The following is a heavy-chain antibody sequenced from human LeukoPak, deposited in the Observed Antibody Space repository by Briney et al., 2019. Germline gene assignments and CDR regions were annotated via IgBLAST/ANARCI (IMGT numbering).Heavy chain of an antibody. J-gene: IGHJ4*02. CDR3: AKWYGSGSSAYHFDH. V-gene: IGHV3-7*05. CDR2: IKEDGSEK. D-gene: IGHD3-10*01. CDR1: GFTFRSYW. Sequence: GGSLRLSCAASGFTFRSYWMSWVRQAPGKGLEWVANIKEDGSEKYYVDSVKGRFTISRDNSKNTLYLQMNSLRAEDTAVYYCAKWYGSGSSAYHFDHWGQGTLVTVSS.